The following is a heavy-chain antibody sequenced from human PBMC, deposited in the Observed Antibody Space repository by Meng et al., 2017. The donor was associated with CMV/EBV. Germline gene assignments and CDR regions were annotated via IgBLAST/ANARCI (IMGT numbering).Heavy chain of an antibody. CDR3: ASLYCGGDCPIEFEGQFDY. CDR2: IIPILGIA. D-gene: IGHD2-21*01. V-gene: IGHV1-69*02. Sequence: SVKVSCKASGGTFSSYTISWVRQAPGQGLEWMGRIIPILGIANYAQKFQGRVTITADKSTSTAYMELSSLRSEDTAVYYCASLYCGGDCPIEFEGQFDYWGQGTLVTAPQ. CDR1: GGTFSSYT. J-gene: IGHJ4*02.